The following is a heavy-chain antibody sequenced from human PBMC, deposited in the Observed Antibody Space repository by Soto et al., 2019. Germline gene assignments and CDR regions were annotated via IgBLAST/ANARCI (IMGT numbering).Heavy chain of an antibody. CDR1: GFTFSSYG. J-gene: IGHJ6*02. V-gene: IGHV3-30*18. D-gene: IGHD6-13*01. CDR3: AKSAAAGTADYYGMDV. CDR2: ISYDGSNK. Sequence: QVQLVESGGGVVQPGRSLRLSCAASGFTFSSYGMHWVRQAPGKGLEWVAVISYDGSNKYYADSVKGRFTISRDNSKNTLYLQMNSLRAEDTAVYYCAKSAAAGTADYYGMDVWGQGTTVTVSS.